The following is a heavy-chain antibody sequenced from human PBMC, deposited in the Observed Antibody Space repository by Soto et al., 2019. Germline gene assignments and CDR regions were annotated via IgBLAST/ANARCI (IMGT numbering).Heavy chain of an antibody. J-gene: IGHJ6*02. CDR2: ISAYNGNT. V-gene: IGHV1-18*04. CDR3: ARGRRDGYTKLVSVYYGMDV. Sequence: ASVKVSCKASGYTFTSYGISWVRQAPGQGLEWMGWISAYNGNTNYAQKLQGRVTMTTDPSTSTAYMELRSLRSDDTAVYYCARGRRDGYTKLVSVYYGMDVWGQGTTVTVSS. D-gene: IGHD5-12*01. CDR1: GYTFTSYG.